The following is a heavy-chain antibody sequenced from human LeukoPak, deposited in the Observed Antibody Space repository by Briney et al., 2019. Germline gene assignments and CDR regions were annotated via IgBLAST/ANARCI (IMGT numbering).Heavy chain of an antibody. D-gene: IGHD3-22*01. V-gene: IGHV1-2*02. CDR3: ARGKDHYYDSSGYPDYYYYTMDV. Sequence: ASVKVSCKASGYIFTGYFMHWVRQAPGQGLEWMGWINPYSGDTNYPQKFQGRVTMTRDTSISTAFMELSRLRSDDTAVYYCARGKDHYYDSSGYPDYYYYTMDVWGQGTTVTVSS. CDR2: INPYSGDT. CDR1: GYIFTGYF. J-gene: IGHJ6*02.